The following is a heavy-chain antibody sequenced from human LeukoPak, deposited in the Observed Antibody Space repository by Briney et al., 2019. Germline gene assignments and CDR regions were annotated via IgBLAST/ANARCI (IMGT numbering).Heavy chain of an antibody. CDR2: ISYDGSNK. D-gene: IGHD3-22*01. CDR1: GFTFSSYA. CDR3: ARDVESHYYDSSGYPDY. Sequence: GRSLRLSCAASGFTFSSYAMHWVRQAPGKRLKWVAVISYDGSNKYYADSVKGRFTISRDNSKNTLYLQMNSLRAEDTAVYYCARDVESHYYDSSGYPDYWGQGTLVTVSS. J-gene: IGHJ4*02. V-gene: IGHV3-30-3*01.